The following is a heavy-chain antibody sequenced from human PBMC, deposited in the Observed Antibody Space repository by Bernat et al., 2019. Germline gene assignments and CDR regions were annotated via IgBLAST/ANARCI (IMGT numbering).Heavy chain of an antibody. CDR1: GFTFSVVW. V-gene: IGHV3-15*01. J-gene: IGHJ4*02. CDR3: TTDESLHGSGSYPDY. CDR2: IRSKDSGATT. D-gene: IGHD3-10*01. Sequence: EVQLVESGGDLVEPGGSLRLSCAASGFTFSVVWMTWVRQAPGKGLEWIGHIRSKDSGATTDYAAPVKGRFTISRDDSKNTLYLQMSSLRAEDTALYYCTTDESLHGSGSYPDYWGQGTLVTVSS.